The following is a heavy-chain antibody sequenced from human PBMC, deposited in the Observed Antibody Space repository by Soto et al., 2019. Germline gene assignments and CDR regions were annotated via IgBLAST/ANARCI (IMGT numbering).Heavy chain of an antibody. J-gene: IGHJ4*02. CDR3: ARHTPAISISDH. V-gene: IGHV4-39*01. Sequence: QLQLQESGPGLVKPSETLSLTCTVSGGSISSSSYYWGWIRQPPGKGLEWIGSIYYSGSTYYNPSLKGRVTLSVDTSKNQFSLKLSAVTAADTAVYYCARHTPAISISDHWGQGTLVTVSS. CDR2: IYYSGST. CDR1: GGSISSSSYY. D-gene: IGHD2-15*01.